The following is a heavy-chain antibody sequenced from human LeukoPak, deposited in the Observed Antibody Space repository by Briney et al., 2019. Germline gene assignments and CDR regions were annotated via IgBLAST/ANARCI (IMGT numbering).Heavy chain of an antibody. J-gene: IGHJ4*02. D-gene: IGHD6-19*01. CDR2: IKPSGGDT. Sequence: GASVKVSCKASGYTFISFYLHWVRQAPGQGLEWMGIIKPSGGDTSFAQKFQARVTLTRDTSTSTVYMELSSLTFEDTAVYYCARDWSESGIAVADYFDYWGQGTLVTVFS. V-gene: IGHV1-46*01. CDR3: ARDWSESGIAVADYFDY. CDR1: GYTFISFY.